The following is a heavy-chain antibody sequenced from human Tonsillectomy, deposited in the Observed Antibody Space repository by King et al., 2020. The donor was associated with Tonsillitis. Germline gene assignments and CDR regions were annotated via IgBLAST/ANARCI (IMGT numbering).Heavy chain of an antibody. Sequence: VQLVESGGGVVQPGRSLRLSCEASGFIFSSYAMHWVRQAPGKGLEWVGVISHDGSNKHYADSAKGRFTISRDNSKNTLYLQMNSMRAEDTAVYYCARVRPGSVCFGEPLDYWGQGTRVSVSS. D-gene: IGHD3-10*01. CDR3: ARVRPGSVCFGEPLDY. CDR1: GFIFSSYA. V-gene: IGHV3-30*04. CDR2: ISHDGSNK. J-gene: IGHJ4*02.